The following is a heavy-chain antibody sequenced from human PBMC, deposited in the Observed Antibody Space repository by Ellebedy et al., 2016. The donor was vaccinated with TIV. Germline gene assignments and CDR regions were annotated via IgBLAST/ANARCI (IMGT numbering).Heavy chain of an antibody. D-gene: IGHD5-12*01. J-gene: IGHJ6*02. Sequence: ESLKISCAASGFTFSSYAMSWIRQPPGKGLEWIGEINHSGSTNYNTSLKSRVTISLDTSRNQFSLKLYFVTAADTAAYYCAGSGYDLIGSLRYYGMDVWGQGTTVTVSS. V-gene: IGHV4-34*08. CDR3: AGSGYDLIGSLRYYGMDV. CDR1: GFTFSSYA. CDR2: INHSGST.